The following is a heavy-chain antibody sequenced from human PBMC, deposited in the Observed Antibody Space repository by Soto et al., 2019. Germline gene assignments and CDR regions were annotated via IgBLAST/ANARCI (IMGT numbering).Heavy chain of an antibody. CDR1: GCSISSSSYY. J-gene: IGHJ3*02. D-gene: IGHD3-10*01. V-gene: IGHV4-39*01. CDR3: AKGGSGSYSNAFDI. CDR2: IYYSGST. Sequence: PSETLSLTCIFSGCSISSSSYYWRWIRQPPGKGLEWIGSIYYSGSTYYNPSLKRRVTISVDTSKNQFSLKLSSVTAADTAVYYCAKGGSGSYSNAFDIWGQGT.